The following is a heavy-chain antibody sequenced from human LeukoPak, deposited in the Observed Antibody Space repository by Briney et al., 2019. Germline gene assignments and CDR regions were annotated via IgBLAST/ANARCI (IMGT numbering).Heavy chain of an antibody. CDR2: IYYSGST. CDR1: GGSISSSSYY. D-gene: IGHD2-2*01. CDR3: ARRPRYCSSTSCLEGPYYYYGMDV. Sequence: NPSETLSLTCTVSGGSISSSSYYWGWIRQPPGKGLEWIGSIYYSGSTYYDPSLKSRVTISVDTSKNQFSLKLSSVTAADTAVYYCARRPRYCSSTSCLEGPYYYYGMDVWGQGTTVTVSS. J-gene: IGHJ6*02. V-gene: IGHV4-39*01.